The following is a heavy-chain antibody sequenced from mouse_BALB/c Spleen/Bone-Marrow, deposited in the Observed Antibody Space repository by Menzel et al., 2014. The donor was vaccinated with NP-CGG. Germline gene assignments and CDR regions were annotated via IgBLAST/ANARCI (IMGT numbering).Heavy chain of an antibody. CDR1: GYTFTDYE. CDR2: IDPETGGT. J-gene: IGHJ4*01. V-gene: IGHV1-15*01. D-gene: IGHD2-4*01. CDR3: TSRTPYYDSRYYYTMDY. Sequence: VKLMESGAELVRPGASVTLSCKASGYTFTDYEMHWVKQTPVHGLEWIGAIDPETGGTADNQNFRGKATLTADKSSSTAYMELRSLTSEDSAVYYCTSRTPYYDSRYYYTMDYWGQGTSVTVSS.